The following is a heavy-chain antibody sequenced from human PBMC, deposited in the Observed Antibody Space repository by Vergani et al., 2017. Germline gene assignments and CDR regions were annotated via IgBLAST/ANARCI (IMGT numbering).Heavy chain of an antibody. J-gene: IGHJ5*01. V-gene: IGHV3-74*03. CDR1: GFSFNSYW. CDR3: ARARCIETCYQSYWLDS. Sequence: DVHLAESGGGFFQPGGSLRLSCSASGFSFNSYWMHWVRQVPGKGLLLVSRIKSDGSITAYADSVKGRFTISRDNAQNTLYLQMNSLRVEDTGVYYCARARCIETCYQSYWLDSWGQGTLVTVSS. D-gene: IGHD3-16*02. CDR2: IKSDGSIT.